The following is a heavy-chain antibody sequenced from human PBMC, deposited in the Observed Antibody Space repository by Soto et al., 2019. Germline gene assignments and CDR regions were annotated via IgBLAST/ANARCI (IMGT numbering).Heavy chain of an antibody. J-gene: IGHJ4*02. CDR2: IYWDDDK. CDR3: AHSRGYVGFAY. D-gene: IGHD5-12*01. Sequence: QITLKETGPTLVNPTQTLTLTCTFSGFSLTTYGVGVGWIRQPPGKALEWLAFIYWDDDKRYSPSLKSRLTXPXDTAKNQVALRMTNMDPVDTATYYCAHSRGYVGFAYWGQGILVTVSS. V-gene: IGHV2-5*02. CDR1: GFSLTTYGVG.